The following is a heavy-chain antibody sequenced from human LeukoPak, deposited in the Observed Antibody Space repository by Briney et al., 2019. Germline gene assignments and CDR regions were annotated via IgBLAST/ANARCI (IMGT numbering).Heavy chain of an antibody. CDR3: ARGLGGNSRAAPYYFDY. CDR2: IYSGGST. CDR1: GLSVSSNY. D-gene: IGHD4-23*01. Sequence: GGSLRLSCAASGLSVSSNYMSWVRQAPGKGLEWVSVIYSGGSTYYADSMKGRFTISRDNSKNTLYLQMNSLRAEDTAVYYCARGLGGNSRAAPYYFDYWGQGTLVTVSS. V-gene: IGHV3-66*02. J-gene: IGHJ4*02.